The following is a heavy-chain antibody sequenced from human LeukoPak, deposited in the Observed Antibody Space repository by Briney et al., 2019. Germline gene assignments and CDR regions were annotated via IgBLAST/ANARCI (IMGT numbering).Heavy chain of an antibody. CDR2: ISSSSSYI. D-gene: IGHD3-3*01. J-gene: IGHJ4*02. Sequence: GGSLRLSCAASGFTFSSYSMNWVRQAPGKGLEWVSSISSSSSYIYYADSVKGRFTISRDNAKNSLYLQMNSLRAEDTAVYYCARASDPFYDFWSGYSEFDYWGQGTLVIVSS. CDR3: ARASDPFYDFWSGYSEFDY. V-gene: IGHV3-21*01. CDR1: GFTFSSYS.